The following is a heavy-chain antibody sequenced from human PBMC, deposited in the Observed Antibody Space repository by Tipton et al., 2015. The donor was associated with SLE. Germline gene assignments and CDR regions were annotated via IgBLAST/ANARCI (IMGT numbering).Heavy chain of an antibody. CDR3: AKVGDCSSTSCYRLTHSCYGMDV. D-gene: IGHD2-2*01. CDR2: IWNDGSIK. J-gene: IGHJ6*02. CDR1: GFTFSNHA. Sequence: SLRLSCAASGFTFSNHAMHWVRQAPGKGLEWVAGIWNDGSIKNYADSVKGRFAISRDNSKSTLYLQLSSLRAGDTAVHYCAKVGDCSSTSCYRLTHSCYGMDVWGQGTTVTVSS. V-gene: IGHV3-33*06.